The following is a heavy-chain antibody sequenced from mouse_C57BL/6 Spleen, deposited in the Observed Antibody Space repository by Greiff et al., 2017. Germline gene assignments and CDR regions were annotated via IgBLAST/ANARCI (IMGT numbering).Heavy chain of an antibody. CDR1: GYSITSGYY. CDR2: ISYDGSN. D-gene: IGHD2-4*01. J-gene: IGHJ3*01. CDR3: ARDRDYTFAY. V-gene: IGHV3-6*01. Sequence: EVKVEESGPGLVKPSQSLSLTCSVTGYSITSGYYWNWIRQFPGNKLEWMGYISYDGSNNYNPSLKNRISITRETSKNQFFLKLNSVTTEDTATYYCARDRDYTFAYWGQGTLGTVSA.